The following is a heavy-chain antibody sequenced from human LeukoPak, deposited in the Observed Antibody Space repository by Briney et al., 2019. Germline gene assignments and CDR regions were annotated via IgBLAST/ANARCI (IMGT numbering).Heavy chain of an antibody. CDR1: GFTFSSYA. CDR3: AKGRDGSSWYYYYYGMDV. J-gene: IGHJ6*02. CDR2: ISGSGGST. D-gene: IGHD6-13*01. Sequence: TGGSLKLSCAASGFTFSSYAMSWVRQAPGKGLEWVSAISGSGGSTYYADSVKGRFTIPRDNSKNTLYLQMNSLRAEDTAVYYCAKGRDGSSWYYYYYGMDVWGQGTTVTVSS. V-gene: IGHV3-23*01.